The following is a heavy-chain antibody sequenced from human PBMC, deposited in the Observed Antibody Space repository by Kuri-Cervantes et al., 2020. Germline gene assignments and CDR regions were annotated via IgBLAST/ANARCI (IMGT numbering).Heavy chain of an antibody. V-gene: IGHV3-23*01. Sequence: GGSLRLSCAASGFTFSSYAMSWVRQAPGKGLEWVSSISGSGGSTYSVDSVQGRFTVSRDNSKNTLYLLMDNLSAEDTAIYYCAKTSMTTVTYYFDYWGHGTLVTVSS. D-gene: IGHD4-17*01. CDR1: GFTFSSYA. CDR2: ISGSGGST. J-gene: IGHJ4*01. CDR3: AKTSMTTVTYYFDY.